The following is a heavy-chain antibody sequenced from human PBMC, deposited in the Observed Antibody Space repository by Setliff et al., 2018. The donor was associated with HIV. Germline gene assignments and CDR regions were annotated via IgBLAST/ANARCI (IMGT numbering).Heavy chain of an antibody. Sequence: LRLSCVVSGFTFSSYAMSWVRQAPGKGLEWVSIISGSGDGTYYADSVKGRFTISRDNSKNTLYLQMKSLRAEDTVAYYCAKDPSSWELRATYFDYWGQGTLVTVSS. J-gene: IGHJ4*02. D-gene: IGHD1-7*01. V-gene: IGHV3-23*01. CDR1: GFTFSSYA. CDR2: ISGSGDGT. CDR3: AKDPSSWELRATYFDY.